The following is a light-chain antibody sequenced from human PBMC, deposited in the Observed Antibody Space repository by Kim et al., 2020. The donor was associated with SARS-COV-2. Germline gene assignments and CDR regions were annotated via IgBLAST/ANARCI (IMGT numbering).Light chain of an antibody. CDR3: QQYGSSPPYT. J-gene: IGKJ2*01. V-gene: IGKV3-20*01. Sequence: IVLTQSPGTLSLSPGGRATLSCRASQSVSSNYLAWYQQKPGQAPRLLIYGASSRATGIPDRFSGSGSGTDFTLTISRLEPEDFAVYYCQQYGSSPPYTFGQGTKLEI. CDR2: GAS. CDR1: QSVSSNY.